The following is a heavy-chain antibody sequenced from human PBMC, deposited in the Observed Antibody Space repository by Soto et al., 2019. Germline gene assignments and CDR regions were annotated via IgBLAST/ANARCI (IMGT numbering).Heavy chain of an antibody. CDR3: AREIFGVIISGGRDAFDI. CDR2: IIPIFGTA. CDR1: GGTFSTYA. D-gene: IGHD3-3*01. Sequence: SVKASCKASGGTFSTYAISWVRQAPGQGLEWLGGIIPIFGTAKYAQKFQGRVTITADESTSTAYMELSSLISEDTAVYYCAREIFGVIISGGRDAFDIWGQGTMVTVSS. V-gene: IGHV1-69*13. J-gene: IGHJ3*02.